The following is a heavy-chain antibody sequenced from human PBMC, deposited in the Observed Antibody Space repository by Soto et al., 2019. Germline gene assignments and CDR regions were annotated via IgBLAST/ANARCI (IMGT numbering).Heavy chain of an antibody. D-gene: IGHD6-19*01. CDR3: AKDSGWYRDYFDY. J-gene: IGHJ4*02. CDR2: ISYDGSNK. CDR1: GFTFSSYG. V-gene: IGHV3-30*18. Sequence: PVGSLRLSCAASGFTFSSYGMHWVRQAPGKGLEWVAVISYDGSNKYYADSVKGRFTISRDNSKNTLYLQMNSLRAEDTAVYYCAKDSGWYRDYFDYWGQGTLVTVS.